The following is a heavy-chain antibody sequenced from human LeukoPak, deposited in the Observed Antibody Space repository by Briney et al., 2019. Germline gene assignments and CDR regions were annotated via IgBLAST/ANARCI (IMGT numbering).Heavy chain of an antibody. D-gene: IGHD6-13*01. V-gene: IGHV3-30*18. CDR3: AKDPNSSWYYEGYYFDY. CDR2: ISYDGSNK. Sequence: GGSLRLSCAASGFTFSSYGMSWGREAPGKGLECVAVISYDGSNKYYADSVKGRFTISRDNSKNTLYLQMNSLRAEDTAVYYCAKDPNSSWYYEGYYFDYWGQGTLVTVSS. CDR1: GFTFSSYG. J-gene: IGHJ4*02.